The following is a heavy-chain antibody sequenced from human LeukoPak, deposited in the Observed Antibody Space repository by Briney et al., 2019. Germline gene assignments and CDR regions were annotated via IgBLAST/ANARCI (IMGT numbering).Heavy chain of an antibody. Sequence: GGSLRLSCAASGFTLSSYWMHWVRQAPGKGQVWVSRINSDGSSTSYADSVKGRFTISRDNAKNTLYLQMNSLRAEDTAVYYCAIQLWLLSSFDYWGQGTLVTVSS. CDR2: INSDGSST. D-gene: IGHD5-18*01. V-gene: IGHV3-74*01. CDR3: AIQLWLLSSFDY. CDR1: GFTLSSYW. J-gene: IGHJ4*02.